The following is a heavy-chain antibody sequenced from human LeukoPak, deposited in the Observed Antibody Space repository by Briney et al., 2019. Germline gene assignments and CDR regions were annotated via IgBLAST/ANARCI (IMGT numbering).Heavy chain of an antibody. J-gene: IGHJ6*02. CDR1: GFTFSSYG. V-gene: IGHV3-33*01. D-gene: IGHD6-19*01. CDR2: IWYDGSNK. Sequence: GRSLRLSCAASGFTFSSYGMHWVRQAPGKGLEWVAVIWYDGSNKCYADSVKGQFTISRDNSKNTLYLQMNSLRAEDTAVYYCARPTKESSGWLHYYYYGMDVWGQGTTVTVSS. CDR3: ARPTKESSGWLHYYYYGMDV.